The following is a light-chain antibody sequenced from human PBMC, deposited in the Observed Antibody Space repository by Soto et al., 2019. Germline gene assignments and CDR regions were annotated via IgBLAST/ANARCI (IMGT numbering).Light chain of an antibody. CDR2: AAS. J-gene: IGKJ1*01. Sequence: TQSPGTLSLSPGERATLSCRASQSISGYLNWYQQKPGKAPELLIYAASTLQTGVPSRFSGSGFGTEFTLSISSLQPEDFATYYCQQSFRARSFGQGTRVQI. V-gene: IGKV1-39*01. CDR3: QQSFRARS. CDR1: QSISGY.